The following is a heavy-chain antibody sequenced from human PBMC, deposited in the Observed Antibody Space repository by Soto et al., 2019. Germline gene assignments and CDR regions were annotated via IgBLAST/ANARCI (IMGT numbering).Heavy chain of an antibody. Sequence: TLSLPCTVSGGSISSGGYYWSWIRQPPGKGLEWIVYIYYSGSTDYNPYLKSRVTISVDTSKNQFSLKLSSVTAAATAVYYCAREWQANNWFDPWGQVPLVTVYS. J-gene: IGHJ5*02. CDR1: GGSISSGGYY. CDR3: AREWQANNWFDP. CDR2: IYYSGST. V-gene: IGHV4-30-4*01.